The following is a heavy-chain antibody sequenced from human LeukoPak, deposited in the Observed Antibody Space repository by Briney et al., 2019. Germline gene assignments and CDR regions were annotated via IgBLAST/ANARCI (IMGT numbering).Heavy chain of an antibody. CDR3: ARGWDQY. V-gene: IGHV3-33*08. J-gene: IGHJ4*02. D-gene: IGHD1-26*01. Sequence: GGSLRLSCAASGFIFSQYGMHWARQAPGKGLEWVAIIWNDGNSKYYGNSVSGRFTISRDNSKNTLYLQMNSLRAEDTAVYYCARGWDQYWGQGTLVTVSS. CDR1: GFIFSQYG. CDR2: IWNDGNSK.